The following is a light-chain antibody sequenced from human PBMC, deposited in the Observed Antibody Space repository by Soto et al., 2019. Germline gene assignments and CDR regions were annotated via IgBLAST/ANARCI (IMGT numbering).Light chain of an antibody. Sequence: EIVLTQSPGALSLSPGERATLSCGASQSVSSSYLAWYQQKPGQAPRLLIYGASTRATGIPDRFSGSGSGTDFTLTISRREPEDFAVYYCKQYGSSPRTFGQGTKVEIK. CDR1: QSVSSSY. V-gene: IGKV3-20*01. CDR3: KQYGSSPRT. CDR2: GAS. J-gene: IGKJ1*01.